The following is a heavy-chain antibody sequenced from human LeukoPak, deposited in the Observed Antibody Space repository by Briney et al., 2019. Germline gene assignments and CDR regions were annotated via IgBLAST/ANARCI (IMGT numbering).Heavy chain of an antibody. J-gene: IGHJ4*02. CDR2: INAGNGNT. V-gene: IGHV1-3*01. CDR1: GYTFTSYA. D-gene: IGHD3-22*01. CDR3: ARDALVVVYYFDY. Sequence: LWASVKVSCKASGYTFTSYAMHWVRQAPGQRLEWMGWINAGNGNTKYSQKFQGRVTITRDTSASTAYMELSSLRSEDTAVYYCARDALVVVYYFDYWGQGTLVTVSS.